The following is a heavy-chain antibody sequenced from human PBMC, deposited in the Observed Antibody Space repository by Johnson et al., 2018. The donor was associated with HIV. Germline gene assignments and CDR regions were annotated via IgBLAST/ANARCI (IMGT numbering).Heavy chain of an antibody. CDR1: GFIFSNYA. Sequence: QVQLVESGGGVVQPGRSLRLSCAASGFIFSNYAMHWVRQAPGKGLEWVAVISYDGSNKYYADSVKGRFTISRDNSKNTLYLLMNSLRAEDTAVYYCAKDRSTGWYPAFDIWGQGTMVTVSS. CDR3: AKDRSTGWYPAFDI. CDR2: ISYDGSNK. J-gene: IGHJ3*02. V-gene: IGHV3-30-3*01. D-gene: IGHD6-19*01.